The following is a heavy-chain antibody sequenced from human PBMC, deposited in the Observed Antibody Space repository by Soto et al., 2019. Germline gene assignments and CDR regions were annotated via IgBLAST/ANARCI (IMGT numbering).Heavy chain of an antibody. CDR3: AREGGYDSIYYYYYYMDV. V-gene: IGHV3-33*01. CDR2: IWYDGSNK. CDR1: GFTFSSYG. D-gene: IGHD5-12*01. J-gene: IGHJ6*03. Sequence: GGSLRLSCAASGFTFSSYGMHWVRQAPGKGLEWVAVIWYDGSNKYYADSVKGRFTISRDNSKNTLYLQMNSLRAEDTAVYYCAREGGYDSIYYYYYYMDVWGKGTTVTVSS.